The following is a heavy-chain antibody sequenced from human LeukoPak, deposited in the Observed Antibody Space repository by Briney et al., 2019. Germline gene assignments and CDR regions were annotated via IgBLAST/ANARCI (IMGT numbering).Heavy chain of an antibody. CDR2: IYPSGST. CDR3: ARGPKYYYDTSGYQYYFDY. Sequence: PSETLSLTCTVSCGSLSNYSWSWIRQPAGKGLEWIGRIYPSGSTNYNPSLKSRVTISVDKSKNQFSLKLSSVTAADTAVYYCARGPKYYYDTSGYQYYFDYWGQGTLVTVSS. D-gene: IGHD3-22*01. CDR1: CGSLSNYS. J-gene: IGHJ4*02. V-gene: IGHV4-4*07.